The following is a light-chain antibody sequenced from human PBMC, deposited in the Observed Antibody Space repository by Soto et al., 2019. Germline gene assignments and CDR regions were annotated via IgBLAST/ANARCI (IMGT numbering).Light chain of an antibody. CDR3: VLYMGSGIWV. CDR2: STN. Sequence: QTVVTQEPSFSVSPGRTVTLTCGLSSGSVSINYYPSWYQQTPGQAPRTLIYSTNTRSSGVPDRFSGSILGNKAALTITGXXADDXXDYYCVLYMGSGIWVFGGGTKLTVL. V-gene: IGLV8-61*01. J-gene: IGLJ3*02. CDR1: SGSVSINYY.